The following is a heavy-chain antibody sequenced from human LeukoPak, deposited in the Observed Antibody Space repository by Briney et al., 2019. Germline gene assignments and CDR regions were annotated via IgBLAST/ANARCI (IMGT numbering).Heavy chain of an antibody. J-gene: IGHJ3*02. V-gene: IGHV1-8*01. CDR1: GYTFTSYD. Sequence: ASVKASCKASGYTFTSYDINWVRQATGQGLEWMGWMNPNSGNTGYAQKFQGRVTMTRNTSISTAYMELSSLRSEDTAVYYCARGSYYYDSSGYYQFDAFDIWGQGTMVTVSS. CDR2: MNPNSGNT. CDR3: ARGSYYYDSSGYYQFDAFDI. D-gene: IGHD3-22*01.